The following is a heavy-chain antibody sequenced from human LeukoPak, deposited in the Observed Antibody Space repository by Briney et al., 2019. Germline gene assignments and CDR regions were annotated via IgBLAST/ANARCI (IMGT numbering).Heavy chain of an antibody. J-gene: IGHJ2*01. CDR2: INHSGST. D-gene: IGHD3-9*01. CDR3: ARRDILTGYYPSHWYFDL. CDR1: GGSFSGYY. Sequence: TSETLSLTFAVYGGSFSGYYWSWIRQPPGKGLEWIGEINHSGSTNYNPSLKSRVTISVDTSKNQFSLKLSSVTAADTAVYYCARRDILTGYYPSHWYFDLWGRGTLVTVSS. V-gene: IGHV4-34*01.